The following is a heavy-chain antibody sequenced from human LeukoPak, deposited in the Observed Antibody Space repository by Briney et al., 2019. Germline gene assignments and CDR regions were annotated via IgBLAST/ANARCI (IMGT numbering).Heavy chain of an antibody. CDR3: ARSRFYFDY. J-gene: IGHJ4*02. CDR1: GLTFSNYA. Sequence: GGSLRLSCAASGLTFSNYAMSWVRQAPGKGLEWVSAIRGSGDTTYYADSVKGRFTISRDNAKNSLYLQLNSLRAEDTAVYYCARSRFYFDYWGQGTLVTVSS. CDR2: IRGSGDTT. V-gene: IGHV3-23*01.